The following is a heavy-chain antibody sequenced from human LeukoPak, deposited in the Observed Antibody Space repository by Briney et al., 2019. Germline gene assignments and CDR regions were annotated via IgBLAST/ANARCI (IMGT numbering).Heavy chain of an antibody. Sequence: PGGSLRLSCAASGFTFSSYGMHWVRQAPGKGLEWVAVISYDGSNKYYADSVKGRFTISRDNSKNSLYLQMNSLRAEDTAVYYCAKVPDYYGSGRYHWGQGTLVTVSS. V-gene: IGHV3-30*18. CDR3: AKVPDYYGSGRYH. D-gene: IGHD3-10*01. J-gene: IGHJ4*02. CDR2: ISYDGSNK. CDR1: GFTFSSYG.